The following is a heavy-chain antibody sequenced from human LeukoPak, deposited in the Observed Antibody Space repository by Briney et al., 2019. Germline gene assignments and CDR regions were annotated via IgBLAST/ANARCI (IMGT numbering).Heavy chain of an antibody. CDR2: IYHTGNT. CDR1: GFTFSSYSM. Sequence: GSLRLSCAASGFTFSSYSMNWVRQSPGKGLEWIGEIYHTGNTNYNPSLNSRVSISLDTSKNQFSLRLTSVTAADTAVYFCARDAHGSDLHYYHMDVWGKGTTVTVSS. D-gene: IGHD6-25*01. V-gene: IGHV4-4*01. J-gene: IGHJ6*03. CDR3: ARDAHGSDLHYYHMDV.